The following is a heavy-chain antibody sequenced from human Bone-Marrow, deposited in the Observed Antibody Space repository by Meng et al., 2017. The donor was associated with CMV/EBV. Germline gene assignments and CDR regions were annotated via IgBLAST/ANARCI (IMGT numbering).Heavy chain of an antibody. CDR2: IRYTGST. Sequence: TSTVSGGSTTCSTFYEGGSRQPPGKTLEWIGRIRYTGSTYSNPSLKSRLTISIVPSKNQLSLMLSSVTAADTALYYCARMEHRYDSWGQGALVTVSS. V-gene: IGHV4-39*07. CDR3: ARMEHRYDS. J-gene: IGHJ4*02. D-gene: IGHD1/OR15-1a*01. CDR1: GGSTTCSTFY.